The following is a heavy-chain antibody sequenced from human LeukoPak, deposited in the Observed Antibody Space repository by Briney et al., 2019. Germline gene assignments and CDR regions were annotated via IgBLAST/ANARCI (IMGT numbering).Heavy chain of an antibody. V-gene: IGHV5-10-1*01. CDR1: GYSFTSYW. D-gene: IGHD2-15*01. CDR2: IGPSDSYT. J-gene: IGHJ4*02. Sequence: GESLKISCKGSGYSFTSYWITWVRQMPGKGLEWMGRIGPSDSYTNYSPSFQGHVTISADKSISTAYLQWSSLKASDTAMFYRARLVAAGVFDYWGQGTLVTVSS. CDR3: ARLVAAGVFDY.